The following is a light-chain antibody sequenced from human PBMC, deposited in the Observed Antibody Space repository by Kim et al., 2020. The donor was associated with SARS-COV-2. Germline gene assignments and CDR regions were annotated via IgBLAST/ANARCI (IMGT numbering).Light chain of an antibody. CDR2: GAS. CDR3: QQYAGSRLT. Sequence: EIVLTQSPGTLSLSPGERATLSCRASQSVRSNYLAWYQQKAGQAPRLLMFGASTRATGIPDRFSGSGSGTDFTLTISRLEPEDFEVYYCQQYAGSRLTFGGGTKLEI. J-gene: IGKJ4*01. V-gene: IGKV3-20*01. CDR1: QSVRSNY.